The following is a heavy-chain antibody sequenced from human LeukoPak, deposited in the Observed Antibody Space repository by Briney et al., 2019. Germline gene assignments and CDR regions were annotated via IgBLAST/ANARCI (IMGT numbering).Heavy chain of an antibody. J-gene: IGHJ4*02. V-gene: IGHV1-2*06. CDR1: GYTFTGYY. CDR3: ARGGGRRDGYNKYYFDY. Sequence: ASVKVSCKASGYTFTGYYMHWVRQAPGQGLEWMGRINPNSGGTNYAQKFQGRVTMTRDTSISTAYMELSSLRSEDTAVYYCARGGGRRDGYNKYYFDYWGQGTLVTVSS. CDR2: INPNSGGT. D-gene: IGHD5-24*01.